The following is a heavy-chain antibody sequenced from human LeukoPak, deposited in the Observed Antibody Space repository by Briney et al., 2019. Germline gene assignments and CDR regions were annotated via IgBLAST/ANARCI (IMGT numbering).Heavy chain of an antibody. J-gene: IGHJ6*03. V-gene: IGHV1-18*01. CDR2: ISAYNGNT. D-gene: IGHD3-16*01. Sequence: ASVKVSCKASGYTFTSYGISWVRQAPGQGLEWMGWISAYNGNTNYAQKFQGRVTITRNTSISTAYMELSSLRSEDTAVYYCARAPTWTGNYYYMDVWGKGTTVTVSS. CDR1: GYTFTSYG. CDR3: ARAPTWTGNYYYMDV.